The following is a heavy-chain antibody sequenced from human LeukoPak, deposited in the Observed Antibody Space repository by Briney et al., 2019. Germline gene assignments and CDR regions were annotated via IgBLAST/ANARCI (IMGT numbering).Heavy chain of an antibody. J-gene: IGHJ4*02. Sequence: PGGSLRLSCAASGFTFSSYEMNWVRQAPGKGLEWVSYISSSSSTIYYADSVKGRFTISRDNAKNSLYLQMSSLRAEDTAVYYCAKTATYGDYRLFDYWGQGTLVTVSS. CDR1: GFTFSSYE. CDR3: AKTATYGDYRLFDY. D-gene: IGHD4-17*01. CDR2: ISSSSSTI. V-gene: IGHV3-48*03.